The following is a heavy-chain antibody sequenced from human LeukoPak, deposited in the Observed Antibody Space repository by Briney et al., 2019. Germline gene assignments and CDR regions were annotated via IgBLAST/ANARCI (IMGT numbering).Heavy chain of an antibody. Sequence: GGSLRLSCAASGFTFSSYAMHWVRQAPGKGLEWVAVISYDGSNKYYADSVKGRFTISRDNSKNTLYLQMNSLRAEDTAAYYCASDDSSGYYDYWGQGTLVTVSS. D-gene: IGHD3-22*01. CDR3: ASDDSSGYYDY. CDR1: GFTFSSYA. CDR2: ISYDGSNK. V-gene: IGHV3-30*04. J-gene: IGHJ4*02.